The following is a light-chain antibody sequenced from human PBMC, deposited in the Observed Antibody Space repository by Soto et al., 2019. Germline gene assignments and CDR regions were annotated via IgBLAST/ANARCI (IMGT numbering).Light chain of an antibody. CDR3: QQRSNWPVT. CDR1: QSVSSN. J-gene: IGKJ1*01. V-gene: IGKV3-15*01. CDR2: GAS. Sequence: EIVLTQSPGTLSLSPGDRATLSCRASQSVSSNLAWYQQKPGQAPRLLIYGASTRPTGIPARFSGSGSGTEFTLTISSLQSEDFAVYYCQQRSNWPVTFGQGTKVDIK.